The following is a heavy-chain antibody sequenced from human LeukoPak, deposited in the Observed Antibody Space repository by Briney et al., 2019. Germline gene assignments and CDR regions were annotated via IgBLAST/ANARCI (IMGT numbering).Heavy chain of an antibody. V-gene: IGHV3-48*03. CDR3: ARVRTYGEHQFDP. D-gene: IGHD4-17*01. CDR2: ISSSGNAK. J-gene: IGHJ5*02. Sequence: PGGSLRLSCVASGFTFSSYEMTWVRQVPGGGLEWLSYISSSGNAKYYPDSLKGRFAISRDNAKNSLYLDMNSLRAEDTAVYYCARVRTYGEHQFDPWGQGTLVTVSS. CDR1: GFTFSSYE.